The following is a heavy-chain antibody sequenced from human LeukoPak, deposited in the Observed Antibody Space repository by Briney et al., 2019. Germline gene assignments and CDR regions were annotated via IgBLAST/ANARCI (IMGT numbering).Heavy chain of an antibody. CDR3: ASLSNPDAFDI. Sequence: ASVKVSCKASGYTFTSYYMHWVRQAPGQGLEWMGRINPNSGVTHYAQKFQGRVTMTRDTSISTAYMELSRLRSDDTAVYYCASLSNPDAFDIWGQGTMVTVSS. D-gene: IGHD2/OR15-2a*01. CDR2: INPNSGVT. CDR1: GYTFTSYY. J-gene: IGHJ3*02. V-gene: IGHV1-2*06.